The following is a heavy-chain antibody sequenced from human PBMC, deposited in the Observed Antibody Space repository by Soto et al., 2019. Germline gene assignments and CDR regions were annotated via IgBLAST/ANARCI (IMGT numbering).Heavy chain of an antibody. CDR1: GFTFSSYG. CDR2: IWYEGSNK. CDR3: ARELGYCSSTICYKGYYGMDV. J-gene: IGHJ6*02. D-gene: IGHD2-2*02. V-gene: IGHV3-33*01. Sequence: PGGSLRLSCAASGFTFSSYGMHWVRQAPGKGREWVAVIWYEGSNKYYADSVKGRFIISRDNSKSTLDLQMNSLRAEDTAVYYCARELGYCSSTICYKGYYGMDVWGPGTTVTVSS.